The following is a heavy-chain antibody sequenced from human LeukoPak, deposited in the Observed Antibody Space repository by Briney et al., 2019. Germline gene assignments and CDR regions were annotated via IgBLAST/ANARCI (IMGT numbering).Heavy chain of an antibody. V-gene: IGHV4-39*01. CDR2: IYYSGST. J-gene: IGHJ4*02. CDR1: GGSVSSSSYY. Sequence: PSETLSLTCTVSGGSVSSSSYYGGWIRQPPGKGLEGIGSIYYSGSTYYNPSLKSRVTISVDTSKNQFSLKLSSVTAADPAVYYCARQDYYDSSGYEYFDYWGQGTLVTVSS. CDR3: ARQDYYDSSGYEYFDY. D-gene: IGHD3-22*01.